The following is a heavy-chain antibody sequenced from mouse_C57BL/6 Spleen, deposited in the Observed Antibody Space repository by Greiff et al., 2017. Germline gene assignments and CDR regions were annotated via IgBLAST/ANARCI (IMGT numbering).Heavy chain of an antibody. CDR3: ARAGRGYAMDY. J-gene: IGHJ4*01. Sequence: EVQVVESGGGLVKPGGSLKLSCAASGFTFSDYGMHWVRQAPEKGLEWVAYISSGSSTIYYADTVEGRFTISRDNAKNTLFLQMTSLRSEDTAMYYCARAGRGYAMDYWGQGTSVTVSS. CDR1: GFTFSDYG. V-gene: IGHV5-17*01. CDR2: ISSGSSTI.